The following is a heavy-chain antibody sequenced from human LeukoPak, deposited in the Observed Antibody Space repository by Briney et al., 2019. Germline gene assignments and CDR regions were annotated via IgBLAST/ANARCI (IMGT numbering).Heavy chain of an antibody. CDR2: IIPILGIA. V-gene: IGHV1-69*04. J-gene: IGHJ4*02. CDR1: GGTFSSYT. CDR3: ARDRTDFDY. Sequence: GSSVKVSCKASGGTFSSYTISWVRQAPGQGLGWMGRIIPILGIANYAQKLQGRVTITADKSTSTAYMELSSLRSEDTAVYYCARDRTDFDYWGQGTLVTVSS.